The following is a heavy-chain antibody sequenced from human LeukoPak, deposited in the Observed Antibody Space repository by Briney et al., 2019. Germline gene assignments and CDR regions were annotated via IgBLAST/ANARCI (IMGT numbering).Heavy chain of an antibody. D-gene: IGHD3-22*01. CDR3: ARWPPYYYDSSGYSAYYYYGMDV. J-gene: IGHJ6*02. CDR2: ISAYNGNT. CDR1: GYTFTSYG. Sequence: ASVKVSCKASGYTFTSYGISWVRQAPGQGLGWMGWISAYNGNTNYAQKLQGRVTMTTDTSTSTAYMELRSLRSDDTAVYYCARWPPYYYDSSGYSAYYYYGMDVWGQGTTVTVSS. V-gene: IGHV1-18*01.